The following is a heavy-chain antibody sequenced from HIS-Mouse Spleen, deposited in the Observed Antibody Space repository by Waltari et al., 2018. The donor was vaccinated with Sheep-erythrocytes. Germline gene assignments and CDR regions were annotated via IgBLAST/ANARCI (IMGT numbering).Heavy chain of an antibody. J-gene: IGHJ4*02. V-gene: IGHV4-39*07. D-gene: IGHD3-3*01. CDR2: IYYSGGT. CDR3: ARDEGTYYDFWSGYPPSYYFDY. CDR1: GGSISSSSYY. Sequence: QLQLQESGPGLVKPSETLSLTCTVSGGSISSSSYYWGWIRQPPGKGLEWIGSIYYSGGTYCNPSLKSRVTISVDTSKNQFSLKLSSVTAADTAVYYCARDEGTYYDFWSGYPPSYYFDYWGQGTLVTVSS.